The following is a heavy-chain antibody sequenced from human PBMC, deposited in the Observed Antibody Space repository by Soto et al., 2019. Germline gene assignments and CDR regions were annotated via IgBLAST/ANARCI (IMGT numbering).Heavy chain of an antibody. CDR3: ARPGGDYYDSSGYYFEDAFDI. D-gene: IGHD3-22*01. V-gene: IGHV1-46*01. CDR2: INPSGGST. Sequence: ASVKVSCKASGYTFTSYYMHWVRQAPGQGLEWMGIINPSGGSTSYAQKFQGRVTMTRGTSTSTVYMELSSLRSEDTAVYYCARPGGDYYDSSGYYFEDAFDIWGQGTMVTVSS. J-gene: IGHJ3*02. CDR1: GYTFTSYY.